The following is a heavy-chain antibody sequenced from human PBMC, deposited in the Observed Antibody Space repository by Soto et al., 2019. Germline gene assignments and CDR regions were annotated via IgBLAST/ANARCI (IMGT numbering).Heavy chain of an antibody. CDR2: IIPVVSMA. D-gene: IGHD3-10*01. Sequence: QVQLVQSGAEVREPGSSVRVSCKASGGRLDSLTISWVRHAPGQGLEWMGRIIPVVSMASSAEKFQDRMKIDADKSTNTIYREVTNLRSEDTAIYYCLGQMRGPRDAWGREPPIIVSS. CDR1: GGRLDSLT. CDR3: LGQMRGPRDA. V-gene: IGHV1-69*02. J-gene: IGHJ5*02.